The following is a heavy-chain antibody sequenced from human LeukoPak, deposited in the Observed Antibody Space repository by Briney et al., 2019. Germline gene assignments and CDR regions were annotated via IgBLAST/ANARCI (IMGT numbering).Heavy chain of an antibody. CDR2: TSYSGST. D-gene: IGHD3-10*01. CDR1: GGSINGFY. Sequence: SETLSLTCTVSGGSINGFYWSWIRQPPGRRLEWIGYTSYSGSTYYRPSLKSRLTMSLDTSQNQFSLRLNSVTAADTAIYYCARHVISFGESYSQYSFDYWGQGSLVTVSS. CDR3: ARHVISFGESYSQYSFDY. V-gene: IGHV4-59*08. J-gene: IGHJ4*02.